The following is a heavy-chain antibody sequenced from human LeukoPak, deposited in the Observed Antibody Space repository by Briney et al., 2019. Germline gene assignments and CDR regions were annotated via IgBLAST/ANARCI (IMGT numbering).Heavy chain of an antibody. D-gene: IGHD1-14*01. J-gene: IGHJ4*02. CDR1: GFTFSSYA. V-gene: IGHV3-7*01. CDR3: ARDSFETDIDY. Sequence: GGSLRLSCAASGFTFSSYAMSWVRQAPGKGLEWMANIKEDGSEKYYVESMKGRFTISRDNVKNSLYLQINSLRAEDTAVYYCARDSFETDIDYWGQGTLVTVSS. CDR2: IKEDGSEK.